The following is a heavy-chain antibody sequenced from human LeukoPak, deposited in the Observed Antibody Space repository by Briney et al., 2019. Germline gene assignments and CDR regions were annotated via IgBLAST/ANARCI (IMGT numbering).Heavy chain of an antibody. CDR2: ISSTSSTI. D-gene: IGHD3-10*01. CDR3: ARSRGFDY. J-gene: IGHJ4*02. CDR1: GFXFSIYT. V-gene: IGHV3-48*02. Sequence: GGSLRLSCVASGFXFSIYTINWVRQAPGKGLEWVSSISSTSSTIYYADSVKGRFTISRDNAKNSLYLRMNSLRDEDTAVYYCARSRGFDYWGQGTLVTVSS.